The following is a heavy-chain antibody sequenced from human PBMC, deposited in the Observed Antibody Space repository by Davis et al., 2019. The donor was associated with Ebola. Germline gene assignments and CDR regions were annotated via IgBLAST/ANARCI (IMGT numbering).Heavy chain of an antibody. D-gene: IGHD4-17*01. V-gene: IGHV4-59*08. CDR2: IYYSGST. Sequence: SETLSLTCTVPGGSISSYYWSGIRQPPGKGLEWIGYIYYSGSTNYNPSLKSRVTLLVDTSNNQFSLTLTSVTAADTAVYYCARGHGRSDYWGQGTLVTVSS. J-gene: IGHJ4*02. CDR1: GGSISSYY. CDR3: ARGHGRSDY.